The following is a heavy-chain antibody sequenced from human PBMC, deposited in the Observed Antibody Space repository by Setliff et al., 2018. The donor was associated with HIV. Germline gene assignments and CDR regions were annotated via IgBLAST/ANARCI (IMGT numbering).Heavy chain of an antibody. J-gene: IGHJ4*02. D-gene: IGHD3-10*01. Sequence: SETLSLTCTVSGGSISSGRYYWSWIRQPAGKGLEWIGHIYTGGSPNYNPSLMSRVTISIHTSKDQLSLKLNSVTAADTAVYYCARVGGFFGEARPPPDYWGQGALVTVS. V-gene: IGHV4-61*09. CDR2: IYTGGSP. CDR1: GGSISSGRYY. CDR3: ARVGGFFGEARPPPDY.